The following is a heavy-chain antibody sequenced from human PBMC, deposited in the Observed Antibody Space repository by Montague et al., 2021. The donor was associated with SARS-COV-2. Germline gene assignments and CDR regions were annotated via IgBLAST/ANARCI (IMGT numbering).Heavy chain of an antibody. J-gene: IGHJ4*02. CDR1: GGSFSAYC. Sequence: SETLSLTCAVYGGSFSAYCWSWIRQAPGKGLEWIGQINHSGGTNYSPSLESRVTISLDTSKNQFSLNLNSVTAADTAVYYCARGLPPPPSYYYESSGYYFDQWGQGTLVTVSS. V-gene: IGHV4-34*01. D-gene: IGHD3-22*01. CDR2: INHSGGT. CDR3: ARGLPPPPSYYYESSGYYFDQ.